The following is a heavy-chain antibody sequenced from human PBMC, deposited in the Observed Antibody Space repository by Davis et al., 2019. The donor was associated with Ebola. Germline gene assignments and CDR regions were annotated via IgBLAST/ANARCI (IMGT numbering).Heavy chain of an antibody. V-gene: IGHV4-61*01. CDR2: IHYLGNT. CDR3: ARGNYGDYIVLYYYNMDV. CDR1: GGSISSTSYF. Sequence: SETLSLTCTVSGGSISSTSYFWSWIRQPPGKGLEWIGNIHYLGNTNYNPSLKSRVTMSVDTSKNQFSLKLSSVTAADTAVYYCARGNYGDYIVLYYYNMDVWGQGTTATVSS. D-gene: IGHD4-17*01. J-gene: IGHJ6*02.